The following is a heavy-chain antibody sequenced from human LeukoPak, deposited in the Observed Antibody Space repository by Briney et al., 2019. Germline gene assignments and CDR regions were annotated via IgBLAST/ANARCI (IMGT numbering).Heavy chain of an antibody. D-gene: IGHD6-13*01. CDR1: GFTFSTYA. CDR2: ISYDGSSK. CDR3: ARAAIAAARIYYYMDV. Sequence: GGSLRLSCAASGFTFSTYAMHWVRQAPGKGLEWVAVISYDGSSKYYADSVKGRFTISRDNSKNTLYLQMNSLRAEDTAVYYCARAAIAAARIYYYMDVWGKGTTVTVSS. V-gene: IGHV3-30*04. J-gene: IGHJ6*03.